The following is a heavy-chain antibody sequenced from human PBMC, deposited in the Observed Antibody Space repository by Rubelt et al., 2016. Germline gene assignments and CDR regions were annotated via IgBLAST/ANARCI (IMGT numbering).Heavy chain of an antibody. V-gene: IGHV4-59*01. CDR2: IYLGGNT. J-gene: IGHJ6*02. Sequence: QVQLLESGPGLVKPSETVSLTCTVSGGSLNNYFWNWIRQPPGKGLEWVGSIYLGGNTKFNPTLEGRVAISVDEAGKQISLLRTSVNPADTAVYYCAREISYINDYGMDVWGQGTTVTVSS. CDR3: AREISYINDYGMDV. CDR1: GGSLNNYF. D-gene: IGHD5-18*01.